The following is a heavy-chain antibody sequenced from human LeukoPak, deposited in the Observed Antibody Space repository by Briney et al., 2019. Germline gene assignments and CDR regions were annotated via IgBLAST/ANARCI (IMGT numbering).Heavy chain of an antibody. CDR1: GGSISSYY. J-gene: IGHJ5*02. CDR3: ARAPPYYYDSSGLDP. D-gene: IGHD3-22*01. CDR2: IYYSGST. Sequence: SDTLSLTCTVSGGSISSYYWSWIRQPPGKGLEWIGYIYYSGSTNYNPSLKSRVTISVDTSKNQFSLKLSSVTAADTAVYYCARAPPYYYDSSGLDPWGQGTLVTVSS. V-gene: IGHV4-59*07.